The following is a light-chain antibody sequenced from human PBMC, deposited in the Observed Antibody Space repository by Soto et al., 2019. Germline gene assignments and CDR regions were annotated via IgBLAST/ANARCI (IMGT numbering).Light chain of an antibody. CDR3: ATWDDSLNGFYV. V-gene: IGLV1-47*01. J-gene: IGLJ1*01. CDR1: TSNIGSNY. CDR2: RNN. Sequence: QSVLTQPPSASGTPGQGVTISCSGSTSNIGSNYVYWYQQLPGTAPKLLIYRNNHRPPGVPDRFSGSKSGTSASLAISGLRSDDEADYFCATWDDSLNGFYVFGTGTKVTVL.